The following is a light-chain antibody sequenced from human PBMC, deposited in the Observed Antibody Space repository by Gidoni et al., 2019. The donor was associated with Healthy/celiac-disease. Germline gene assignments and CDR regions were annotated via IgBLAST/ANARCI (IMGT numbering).Light chain of an antibody. J-gene: IGKJ2*01. Sequence: EILLTQSPATLSLSPGERATLSCRASQSVSSYLAWYQQKPGQAPRLLMYDASNRATGIPARFSGSGSGTDFTLTISSLEPEDFAVYYCQQRSNWPPTFGQXTKLEIK. V-gene: IGKV3-11*01. CDR2: DAS. CDR3: QQRSNWPPT. CDR1: QSVSSY.